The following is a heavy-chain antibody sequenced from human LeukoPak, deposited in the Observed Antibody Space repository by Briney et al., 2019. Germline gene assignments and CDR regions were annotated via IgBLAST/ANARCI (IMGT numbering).Heavy chain of an antibody. CDR2: INHSGST. CDR3: ARAPDYCSSTSCPKAGSY. J-gene: IGHJ4*02. D-gene: IGHD2-2*01. CDR1: GGSFSGYY. V-gene: IGHV4-34*01. Sequence: PSETLSLTCAVYGGSFSGYYWSWISQPPGKGLEWIGEINHSGSTNYNPSLKSRVTISVDTSKNQFSLKLSSGSAGGAAVYYCARAPDYCSSTSCPKAGSYWGQGTLVTVSS.